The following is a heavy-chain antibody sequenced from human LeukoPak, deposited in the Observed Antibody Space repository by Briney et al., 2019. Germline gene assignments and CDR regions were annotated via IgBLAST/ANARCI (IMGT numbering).Heavy chain of an antibody. CDR3: AREVSGYYRFDY. V-gene: IGHV4-34*01. D-gene: IGHD3-3*01. J-gene: IGHJ4*02. CDR2: INHSGST. CDR1: GESFSNYF. Sequence: SETLSLTCAVSGESFSNYFWSWIRQPPGKGLEWIGEINHSGSTNYNPPLKSRVTISVATSKNQFSLKLSSVTAADTAVYYCAREVSGYYRFDYWGQGTLVTVSS.